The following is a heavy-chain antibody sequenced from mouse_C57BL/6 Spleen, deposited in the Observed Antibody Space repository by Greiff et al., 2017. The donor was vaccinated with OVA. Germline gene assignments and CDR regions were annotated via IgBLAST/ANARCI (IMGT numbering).Heavy chain of an antibody. CDR1: GYTFTDYN. V-gene: IGHV1-18*01. CDR2: INPNNGGT. J-gene: IGHJ3*01. CDR3: ARAITRGFAY. D-gene: IGHD2-4*01. Sequence: VQLQQSGPELVKPGASVKIPCKASGYTFTDYNMDWVKQSHGKSLEWIGDINPNNGGTIYNQKFKGKATLTVDKSSSQAYMELRSLTSEETAVYYSARAITRGFAYWGKGTMVTVAA.